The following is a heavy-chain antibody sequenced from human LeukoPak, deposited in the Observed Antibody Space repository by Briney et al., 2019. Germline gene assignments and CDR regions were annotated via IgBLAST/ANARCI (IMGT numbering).Heavy chain of an antibody. Sequence: PSETLSLTCTVSGGSISSGTYWSWTRQPAGKGLEWIGLIYTSGSTNYNPSHKSRVTISLDFSRNQFSLKLSSVTAADTAVYYCAREFGDWGQGTLVTVSS. V-gene: IGHV4-61*02. CDR1: GGSISSGTY. CDR2: IYTSGST. J-gene: IGHJ4*02. CDR3: AREFGD.